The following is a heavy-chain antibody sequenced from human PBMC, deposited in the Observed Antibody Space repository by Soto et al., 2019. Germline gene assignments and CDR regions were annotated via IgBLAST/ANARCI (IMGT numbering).Heavy chain of an antibody. D-gene: IGHD3-3*01. CDR2: MNPNSGNT. V-gene: IGHV1-8*01. J-gene: IGHJ4*02. CDR1: GYTFTSYD. CDR3: ARVSTLRFLEWLPASGNFDY. Sequence: GESLKISCKASGYTFTSYDINWVRQATGQGLEWMGWMNPNSGNTGYAQKFQGRVTMTRNTSISTAYMELSSLRSEDTAVYYCARVSTLRFLEWLPASGNFDYWGQGTLVTVSS.